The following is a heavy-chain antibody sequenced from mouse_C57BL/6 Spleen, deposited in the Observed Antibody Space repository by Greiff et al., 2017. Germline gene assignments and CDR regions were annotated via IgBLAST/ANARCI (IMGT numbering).Heavy chain of an antibody. CDR2: IHPNSGST. J-gene: IGHJ4*01. Sequence: QVQLQQPGAELVKPGASVKLSCKASGYTFTSYWMHWVKQRPGQGLEWIGMIHPNSGSTNYNEKFKSKATLTVDKSSSTAYMQLSSLTSEDSAVYYWARYKGYYLRDYAMDYWGQGTSVTVAS. CDR1: GYTFTSYW. D-gene: IGHD2-3*01. V-gene: IGHV1-64*01. CDR3: ARYKGYYLRDYAMDY.